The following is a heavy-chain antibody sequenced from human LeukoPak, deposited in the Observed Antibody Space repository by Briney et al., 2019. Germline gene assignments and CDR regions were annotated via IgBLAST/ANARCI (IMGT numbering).Heavy chain of an antibody. J-gene: IGHJ4*02. CDR3: ASQYFLILSLYYFDY. CDR1: GGSISSTSYY. V-gene: IGHV4-39*01. Sequence: PSGTLSLTCTVSGGSISSTSYYWGWIRQPPGKGLEWIGSIYYSGSTYYNPSLKSRVTISVDTSKNQFSLKLSSVTAADTAVYYCASQYFLILSLYYFDYWGQGTLVTVSS. CDR2: IYYSGST. D-gene: IGHD3-10*02.